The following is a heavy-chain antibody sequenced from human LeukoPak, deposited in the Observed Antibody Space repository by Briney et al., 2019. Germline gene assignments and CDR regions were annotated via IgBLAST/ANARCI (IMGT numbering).Heavy chain of an antibody. J-gene: IGHJ5*02. D-gene: IGHD1-26*01. V-gene: IGHV1-2*02. Sequence: GASVKVSCKASGYTFTGYYMHWVRQAPGQGLEWMGWINPNSGGTNYAQKFQGRVTMTRDTSISTAYMELSRLRSDDTAVYYCARELSEEKNWFDPWGQETLVTVSS. CDR3: ARELSEEKNWFDP. CDR2: INPNSGGT. CDR1: GYTFTGYY.